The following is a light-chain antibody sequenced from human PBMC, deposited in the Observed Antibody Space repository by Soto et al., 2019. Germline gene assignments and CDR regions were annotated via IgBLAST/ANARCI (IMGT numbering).Light chain of an antibody. CDR2: DVS. CDR1: SSDVGGYNY. V-gene: IGLV2-14*01. Sequence: QSALTQPASVSGSPGQSITISCTGTSSDVGGYNYVSWYQQHPGEAPKLMIYDVSNRPSGVSNRCSGSKSGNTASLTISGLQAEDEADYYCASYISSSASYVFGTGTKVTVL. J-gene: IGLJ1*01. CDR3: ASYISSSASYV.